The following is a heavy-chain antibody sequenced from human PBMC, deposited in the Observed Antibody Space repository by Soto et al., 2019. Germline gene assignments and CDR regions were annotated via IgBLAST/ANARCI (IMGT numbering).Heavy chain of an antibody. CDR2: INPDTGAT. J-gene: IGHJ4*02. Sequence: QVQLVQSGTEVKKPGASVKVSCKTTGYTFTGYYMHWVRQAPGQGLEWMGWINPDTGATNYAQKFQGRVSMTRDTSISTDYLEVTRLGSDDTAIFYCSTLTIFGVAHQVDYWGQGTLVTVSS. D-gene: IGHD3-3*02. V-gene: IGHV1-2*02. CDR3: STLTIFGVAHQVDY. CDR1: GYTFTGYY.